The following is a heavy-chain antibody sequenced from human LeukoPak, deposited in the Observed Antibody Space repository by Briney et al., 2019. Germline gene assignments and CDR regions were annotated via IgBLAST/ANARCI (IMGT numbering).Heavy chain of an antibody. CDR1: GYTFTSNY. V-gene: IGHV1-46*01. Sequence: ASVKVSCKASGYTFTSNYIHWVRQAPGQGLEWMGMIYPRDGSTSYAQKFQGRVTVTRDTSTSTVHMELSGLRSEDTAAYYCARDQEGFDYWGQGTLVTVSS. CDR2: IYPRDGST. CDR3: ARDQEGFDY. J-gene: IGHJ4*02.